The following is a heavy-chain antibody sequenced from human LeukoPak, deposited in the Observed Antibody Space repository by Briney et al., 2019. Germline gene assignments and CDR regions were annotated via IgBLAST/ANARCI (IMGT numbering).Heavy chain of an antibody. J-gene: IGHJ5*02. CDR3: ARGPFDYGLDR. CDR1: GFTFSSYW. CDR2: VNSGGIIT. V-gene: IGHV3-74*01. Sequence: GGSLRLSCAASGFTFSSYWMHWVRQAPGKGLVWVSRVNSGGIITNYADSVKGRFSISRDNAKNTVYLQMNSLRAEDTALYYCARGPFDYGLDRWGQGALVSVSS. D-gene: IGHD4-17*01.